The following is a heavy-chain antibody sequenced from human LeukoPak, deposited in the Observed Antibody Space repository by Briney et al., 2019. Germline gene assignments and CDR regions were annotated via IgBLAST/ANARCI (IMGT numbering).Heavy chain of an antibody. CDR1: GFNFSNYA. J-gene: IGHJ4*02. CDR2: VNSNDRP. D-gene: IGHD2-15*01. V-gene: IGHV3-23*01. Sequence: GGSLRLSCAASGFNFSNYAMTWVRQAPGKGLEWVSTVNSNDRPYYADSVKGRLTISRDNSKNTLYLQINTLRVEDTALYYCAKARAAVVEAAINYWGQGILVTVSP. CDR3: AKARAAVVEAAINY.